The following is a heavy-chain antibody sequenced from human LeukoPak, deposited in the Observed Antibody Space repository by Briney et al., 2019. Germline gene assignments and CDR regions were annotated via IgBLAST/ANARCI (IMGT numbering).Heavy chain of an antibody. J-gene: IGHJ1*01. CDR1: GYTFTAYY. V-gene: IGHV1-2*02. Sequence: ASVKVSCTTSGYTFTAYYIHWVRQAPGQGLEWMGWINPNSGGTKYAQNFQGRVTMTSDTSTSTAYMELSSLRSDDTAIFYCARVFSNYANTAEYLQRWGQGTLVTVSA. CDR2: INPNSGGT. D-gene: IGHD4-11*01. CDR3: ARVFSNYANTAEYLQR.